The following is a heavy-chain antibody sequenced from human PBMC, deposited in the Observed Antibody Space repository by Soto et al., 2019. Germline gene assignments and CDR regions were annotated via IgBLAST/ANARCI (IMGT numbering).Heavy chain of an antibody. Sequence: QVQLQQWGAGLLKPSETLSLTCAVYGGSFSGYYWSWIRQPPGKGLEWIGEINHSGSTNYNPSLKSRVHISVDTSKNQFSLKLSSVTAADTAVYYCALNRLWFGELLSGNYYYYGMDVWGQGTTVTVSS. J-gene: IGHJ6*02. CDR1: GGSFSGYY. CDR2: INHSGST. CDR3: ALNRLWFGELLSGNYYYYGMDV. V-gene: IGHV4-34*01. D-gene: IGHD3-10*01.